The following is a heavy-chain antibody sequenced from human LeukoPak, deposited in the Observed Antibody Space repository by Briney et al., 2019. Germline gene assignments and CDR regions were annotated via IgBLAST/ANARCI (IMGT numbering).Heavy chain of an antibody. Sequence: PGGSLRLSCEASGFTFNDYYMSWIRQAPGKGLEWVSFITSSGTTKYYADSVRGRFTISRDNAKNSLYLYMNSLRDDDTAVYYCAIQMTMIVVVLYFDYWGQGALVTVSA. CDR2: ITSSGTTK. J-gene: IGHJ4*02. CDR1: GFTFNDYY. CDR3: AIQMTMIVVVLYFDY. D-gene: IGHD3-22*01. V-gene: IGHV3-11*04.